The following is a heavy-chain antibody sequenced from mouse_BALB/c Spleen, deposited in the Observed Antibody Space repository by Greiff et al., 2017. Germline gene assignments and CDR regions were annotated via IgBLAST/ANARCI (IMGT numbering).Heavy chain of an antibody. Sequence: VQLQQSGPELEKPGASVKISCKASGYSFTGYNMNWVKQSNGKSLEWIGNIDPYYGGTSYNQKFKGKATLTVDKSSSTAYMQLKSLTSEDSAVYYCAREGAYGSSYERGAMDYWGQGTSVTVSS. CDR2: IDPYYGGT. V-gene: IGHV1-39*01. CDR3: AREGAYGSSYERGAMDY. CDR1: GYSFTGYN. J-gene: IGHJ4*01. D-gene: IGHD1-1*01.